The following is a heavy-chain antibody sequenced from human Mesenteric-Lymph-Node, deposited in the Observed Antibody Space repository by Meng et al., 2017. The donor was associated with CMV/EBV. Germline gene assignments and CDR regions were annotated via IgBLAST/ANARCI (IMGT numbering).Heavy chain of an antibody. Sequence: FTFSSSAMSWVRPSPGKGLEWVSAVSGSGGITYYAVSVKGRFTISRDNSKNTLYLPMNSLRAEATAVYYCAKVYTPQGDSSTSYFDYWGQGTLVTVSS. J-gene: IGHJ4*02. V-gene: IGHV3-23*01. CDR3: AKVYTPQGDSSTSYFDY. CDR2: VSGSGGIT. D-gene: IGHD2-2*01. CDR1: FTFSSSA.